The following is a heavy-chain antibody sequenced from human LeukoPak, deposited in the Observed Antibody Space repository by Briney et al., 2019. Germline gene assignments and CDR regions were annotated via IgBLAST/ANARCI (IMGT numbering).Heavy chain of an antibody. V-gene: IGHV3-64*01. CDR3: AKDLEYCSGTSCHDAFDV. J-gene: IGHJ3*01. D-gene: IGHD2-2*01. CDR1: GFTFSSYA. CDR2: ISSNGGST. Sequence: GGSLRLSCAASGFTFSSYAMHWVRQAPGKGLEYASAISSNGGSTYYANSVKGRFTISRDNSKNTLYLQMNSLRAEDTAVYYCAKDLEYCSGTSCHDAFDVWGQGTMVTVSS.